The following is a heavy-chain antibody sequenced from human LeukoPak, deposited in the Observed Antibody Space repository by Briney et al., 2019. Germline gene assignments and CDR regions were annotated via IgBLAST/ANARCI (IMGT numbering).Heavy chain of an antibody. V-gene: IGHV4-61*02. CDR2: IYTRGST. J-gene: IGHJ6*03. Sequence: SETLSLTCTVSGGSISSGSYHWSWIRQPVGKGLEWIGRIYTRGSTNYNPSLKSRVTISADTSKNQFSLKLSSVTAADTAVYYCARVVVAGTGDYYYYYMDVWGKGTTVTVSS. CDR1: GGSISSGSYH. CDR3: ARVVVAGTGDYYYYYMDV. D-gene: IGHD6-19*01.